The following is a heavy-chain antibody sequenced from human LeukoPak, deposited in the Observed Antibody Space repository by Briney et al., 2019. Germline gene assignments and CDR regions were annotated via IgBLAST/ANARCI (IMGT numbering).Heavy chain of an antibody. J-gene: IGHJ3*02. CDR1: GGSISSYY. V-gene: IGHV4-59*01. Sequence: SETLSLTCSVSGGSISSYYWSWIRQPPGKGLEWIGYIYYSGSTNYNPSLKSRVTISVDTSKNQFSLKLSSVAAADTAVYYCASGITVDAFDIWAKGQWSPSLQ. CDR3: ASGITVDAFDI. CDR2: IYYSGST. D-gene: IGHD1-14*01.